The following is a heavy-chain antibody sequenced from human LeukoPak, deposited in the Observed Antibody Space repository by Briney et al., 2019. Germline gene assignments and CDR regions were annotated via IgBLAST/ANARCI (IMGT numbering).Heavy chain of an antibody. Sequence: SETLSLTCTVSGGSISSGDYYWSWIRQPPGKGLEWIGYIYYSGSTYYNPSLKSRVTISVDRSKNQFSLKLNSVTAADTAVYYCVRGQRSNDYYQAYYFDYWGQGTLVTVSS. D-gene: IGHD3-16*01. CDR3: VRGQRSNDYYQAYYFDY. J-gene: IGHJ4*02. CDR2: IYYSGST. V-gene: IGHV4-30-4*01. CDR1: GGSISSGDYY.